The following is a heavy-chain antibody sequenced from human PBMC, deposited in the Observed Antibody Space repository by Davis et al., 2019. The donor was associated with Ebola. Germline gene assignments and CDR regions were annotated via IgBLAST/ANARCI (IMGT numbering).Heavy chain of an antibody. J-gene: IGHJ6*02. CDR1: GFTFSSYD. V-gene: IGHV3-13*01. CDR3: ARGYYGMDV. CDR2: INTAGDT. Sequence: GESLKISCAASGFTFSSYDMYWVRQATGKGLEWVSGINTAGDTYYVGSVKGRFTISREDAQKSVYLQMDILRAGDTAVYYCARGYYGMDVWGQGTTVTVSS.